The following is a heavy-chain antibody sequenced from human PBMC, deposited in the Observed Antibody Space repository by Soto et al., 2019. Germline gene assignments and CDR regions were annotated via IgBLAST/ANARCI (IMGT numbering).Heavy chain of an antibody. V-gene: IGHV3-30*18. Sequence: GGSLRLSCAASGFTFSGYAMHGVRQGPGKGLEWVAVISYDGSNKYYADSVKGRFTISRDNSKNTLYLQMNSLRADDTAVYYCAKDPGGLRSYYFDYWGQGTLVTVSS. CDR3: AKDPGGLRSYYFDY. CDR1: GFTFSGYA. J-gene: IGHJ4*02. CDR2: ISYDGSNK. D-gene: IGHD6-6*01.